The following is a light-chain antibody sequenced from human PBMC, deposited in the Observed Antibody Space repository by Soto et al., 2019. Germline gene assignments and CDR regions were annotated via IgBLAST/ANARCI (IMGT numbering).Light chain of an antibody. CDR1: EYIGTW. Sequence: DIQMTQSPSSVSASVGDTVTITCRASEYIGTWLAWYQKKPGKAPNLLIFAASSLQSGVPTRFSGSGSGTDFTLTISSLQPEDFATYFCQQGASFPFAFGGGTKVEIK. J-gene: IGKJ4*01. V-gene: IGKV1-12*02. CDR2: AAS. CDR3: QQGASFPFA.